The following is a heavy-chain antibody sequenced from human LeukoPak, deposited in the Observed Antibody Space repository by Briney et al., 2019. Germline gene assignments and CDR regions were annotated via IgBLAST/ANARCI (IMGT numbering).Heavy chain of an antibody. CDR1: GVTFTRDT. D-gene: IGHD3-22*01. V-gene: IGHV3-21*03. J-gene: IGHJ6*03. CDR2: ICSTSNFI. Sequence: SVGSLRLSSAASGVTFTRDTTNSVSHTLRERLEWGSDICSTSNFIYPAHPVNGRFTISRDTDKNSLFLQMNSLRAEDTDIYYCARDYFDSSDYPQTYYYYYMDVWGRGTTVPVSS. CDR3: ARDYFDSSDYPQTYYYYYMDV.